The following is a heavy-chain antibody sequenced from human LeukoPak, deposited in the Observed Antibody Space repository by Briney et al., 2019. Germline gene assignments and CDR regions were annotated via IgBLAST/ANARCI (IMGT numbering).Heavy chain of an antibody. CDR3: ARASVGWYYGMDV. J-gene: IGHJ6*02. Sequence: GGSLRLSCAASGFTVSSNYMSWVRQAPGKGLEWVSVIYSGGSTYYADSVKGRFTISRDNSKNTLYLQMNSLRAEDTAVYYYARASVGWYYGMDVWGQGTTVTVSS. D-gene: IGHD2-15*01. CDR2: IYSGGST. V-gene: IGHV3-66*01. CDR1: GFTVSSNY.